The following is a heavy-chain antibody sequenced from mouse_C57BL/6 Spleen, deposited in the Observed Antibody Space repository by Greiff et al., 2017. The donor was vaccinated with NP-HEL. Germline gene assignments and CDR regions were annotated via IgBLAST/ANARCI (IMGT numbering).Heavy chain of an antibody. J-gene: IGHJ3*01. V-gene: IGHV5-4*01. CDR3: ARDHDYAWFAY. CDR2: ISDGGSYT. Sequence: EVKLVESGGGLVKPGGSLKLSCAASGFTFSSYAMSWVRQTPEKRLEWVATISDGGSYTYYPDNVKGRFTISRDNAKNNLYLQMSHLKSEDTAMYYCARDHDYAWFAYWGQGTLVTVSA. CDR1: GFTFSSYA. D-gene: IGHD2-4*01.